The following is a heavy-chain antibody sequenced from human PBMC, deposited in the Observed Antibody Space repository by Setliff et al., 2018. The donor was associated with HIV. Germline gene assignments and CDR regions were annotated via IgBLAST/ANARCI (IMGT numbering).Heavy chain of an antibody. Sequence: PSETLSLTCTVSGGSISTYYWSWIRQPPGKGLDTSGSTYYNPSLRSRVTISVDTSKNQFSLKLASVTAADTAVYYCARHHSSAPLRRWDNYYYMDVWGKGTTVTSP. D-gene: IGHD6-19*01. J-gene: IGHJ6*03. CDR3: ARHHSSAPLRRWDNYYYMDV. CDR2: TSGST. CDR1: GGSISTYY. V-gene: IGHV4-4*08.